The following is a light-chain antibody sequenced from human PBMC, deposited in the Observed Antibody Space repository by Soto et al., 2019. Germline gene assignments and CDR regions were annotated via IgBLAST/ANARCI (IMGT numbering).Light chain of an antibody. J-gene: IGKJ1*01. CDR1: QTISSW. Sequence: DIQMTQYPYTLSGSVGDRVTITCRASQTISSWLAWYQQKPGKAPKLLIYKASTLKSGVPSRFSGSGSGTEFTLTISSLQPDDFATYYGHHYTMYSPWTFGQCSKADIK. V-gene: IGKV1-5*03. CDR2: KAS. CDR3: HHYTMYSPWT.